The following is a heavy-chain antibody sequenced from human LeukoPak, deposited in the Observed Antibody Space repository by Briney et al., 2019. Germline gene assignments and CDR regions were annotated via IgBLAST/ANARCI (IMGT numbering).Heavy chain of an antibody. CDR3: ARRASPGMVRGVPLGMDV. CDR2: SNSDGSSI. D-gene: IGHD3-10*01. CDR1: GFTFSNYW. J-gene: IGHJ6*04. Sequence: PGGSLRLSCAATGFTFSNYWMHWVRQTPGKGLVWVSRSNSDGSSISYADSVKGRFTISRDNAKNTLYLQMNSLRAEDTAVYYCARRASPGMVRGVPLGMDVWGKGTTVTVSS. V-gene: IGHV3-74*01.